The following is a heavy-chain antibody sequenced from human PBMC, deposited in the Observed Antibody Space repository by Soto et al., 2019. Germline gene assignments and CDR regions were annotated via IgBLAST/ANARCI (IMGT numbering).Heavy chain of an antibody. Sequence: SETLSLTCTVSGGSISSYYWSWIRQPPGKGLEWIGYIYYSGSTNYNPSLKSRVTISVDSSKNQFSLKLSSVTAADTAVYYCARALILTGYYIHDAFDIWGQGTMVTVSS. J-gene: IGHJ3*02. CDR1: GGSISSYY. CDR2: IYYSGST. CDR3: ARALILTGYYIHDAFDI. D-gene: IGHD3-9*01. V-gene: IGHV4-59*01.